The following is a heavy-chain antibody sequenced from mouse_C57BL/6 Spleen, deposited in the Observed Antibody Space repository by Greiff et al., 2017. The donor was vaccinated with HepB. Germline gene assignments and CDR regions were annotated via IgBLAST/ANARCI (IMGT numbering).Heavy chain of an antibody. Sequence: VQLKESGAELVKPGASVKLSCTASGFNIKDYYMHWVKQRTEQGLEWIGRIDPEDGETKYAPKFKGKATITTDTSSNPAYLQLSSLTSEDTSVYYCFYGSSLYAMDYWGQGTSVTVSS. V-gene: IGHV14-2*01. CDR1: GFNIKDYY. CDR3: FYGSSLYAMDY. D-gene: IGHD1-1*01. CDR2: IDPEDGET. J-gene: IGHJ4*01.